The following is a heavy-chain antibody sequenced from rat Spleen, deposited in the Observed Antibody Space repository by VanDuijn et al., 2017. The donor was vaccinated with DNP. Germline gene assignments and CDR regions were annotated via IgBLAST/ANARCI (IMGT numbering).Heavy chain of an antibody. CDR3: ARGRTGNTYYFDY. CDR2: VRDKAHAYTT. V-gene: IGHV7-7*01. CDR1: GFTFTDFY. J-gene: IGHJ2*01. D-gene: IGHD5-1*01. Sequence: EVKLLESGGGLVQPGGSMRLSCAASGFTFTDFYMNWIRQPAGKAPEWLGFVRDKAHAYTTEYNPSVKGRFTISRDNTQNMVYLQMNTLRTEDTATYYCARGRTGNTYYFDYWGQGVMVIVSS.